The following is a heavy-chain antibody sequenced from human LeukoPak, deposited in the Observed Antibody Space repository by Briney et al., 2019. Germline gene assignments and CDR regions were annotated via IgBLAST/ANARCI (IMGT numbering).Heavy chain of an antibody. D-gene: IGHD2-2*01. CDR2: ISYDGSNK. J-gene: IGHJ4*02. V-gene: IGHV3-30*18. CDR3: AKGALVPAAMFVY. CDR1: GFTFSSYG. Sequence: GGSLRLSCAASGFTFSSYGMHWVRQAPGKGLEWVAVISYDGSNKYYADSVKGRFIISRDNSKNTLYLQMNSLRAEDTAVYYCAKGALVPAAMFVYWGQGTLVTVSS.